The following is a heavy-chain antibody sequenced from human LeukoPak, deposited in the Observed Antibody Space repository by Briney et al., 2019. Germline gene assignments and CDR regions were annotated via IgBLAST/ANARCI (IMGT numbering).Heavy chain of an antibody. CDR2: IYYSGST. D-gene: IGHD1-14*01. V-gene: IGHV4-59*01. Sequence: SETLSLTCTVSGGSISSYYWSWIRQPPGKGLEWIGYIYYSGSTNYNPSLKSRVTISVDTSRNQFSLKLSSVTAADTAVYYCARVTTSHSWFDPWGQGTLVTVSS. CDR1: GGSISSYY. J-gene: IGHJ5*02. CDR3: ARVTTSHSWFDP.